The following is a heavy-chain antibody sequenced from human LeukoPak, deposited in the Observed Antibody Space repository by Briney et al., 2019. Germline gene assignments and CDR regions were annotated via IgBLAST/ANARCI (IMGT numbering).Heavy chain of an antibody. Sequence: KPSETLSLTCTVSGGSISSYYWSWIRQPAGKGLAWIGRIYTSGNTNYNPSLKSRVTMSVDTSKNQFSLKLSSVTAADTAVYYCAREPYCTNGVCSAYWGQGTLVTVSS. J-gene: IGHJ4*02. V-gene: IGHV4-4*07. CDR1: GGSISSYY. D-gene: IGHD2-8*01. CDR3: AREPYCTNGVCSAY. CDR2: IYTSGNT.